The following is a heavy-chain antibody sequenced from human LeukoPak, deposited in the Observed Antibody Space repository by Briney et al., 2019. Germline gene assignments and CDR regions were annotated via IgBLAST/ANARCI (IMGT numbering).Heavy chain of an antibody. V-gene: IGHV6-1*01. CDR3: AREAAAGWVDY. Sequence: SQTLSLTCAISGDTVSSNSGVWTWIRQSPSRGFEWLGRTFYRSKWYNHYAVSVKSRITINPDTSKNQFSLQLNSVTPEDTAVYYCAREAAAGWVDYWGQETLVTVSS. D-gene: IGHD6-13*01. CDR2: TFYRSKWYN. CDR1: GDTVSSNSGV. J-gene: IGHJ4*02.